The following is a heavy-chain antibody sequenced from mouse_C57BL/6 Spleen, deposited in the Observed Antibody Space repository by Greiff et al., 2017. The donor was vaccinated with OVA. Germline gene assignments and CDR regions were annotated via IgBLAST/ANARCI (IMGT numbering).Heavy chain of an antibody. D-gene: IGHD3-1*01. V-gene: IGHV1-66*01. J-gene: IGHJ4*01. CDR2: IYPGSGNT. CDR1: GYSFTSYY. CDR3: ARRGLLFYAMDY. Sequence: QVQLKESGPELVKPGASVKISCKASGYSFTSYYIHWVKQRPGQGLEWIGWIYPGSGNTKYNEKFKGKATLTADTSSSTAYMQLSSLTSEDSAVYYCARRGLLFYAMDYWGQGTSVTVSS.